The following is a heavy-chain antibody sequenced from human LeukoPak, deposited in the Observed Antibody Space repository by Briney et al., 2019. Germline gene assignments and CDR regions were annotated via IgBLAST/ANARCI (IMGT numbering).Heavy chain of an antibody. D-gene: IGHD4-17*01. J-gene: IGHJ4*02. CDR1: GYSLTSYW. Sequence: GESLKISCKASGYSLTSYWIGWVRQMPGKGLEWMGIIYPADSDTSYSPSFQGQVTISADKSISTAYLQWSSLKASDTAMYYCARQGFYGDYYFDYWGQGTLVTVSP. CDR2: IYPADSDT. CDR3: ARQGFYGDYYFDY. V-gene: IGHV5-51*01.